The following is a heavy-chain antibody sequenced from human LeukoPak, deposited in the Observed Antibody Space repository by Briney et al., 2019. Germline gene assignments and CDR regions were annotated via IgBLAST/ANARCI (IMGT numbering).Heavy chain of an antibody. CDR3: ARDWAYTVTSPPGY. CDR2: MSPDGSDK. Sequence: PGGSLRLSCAASGFTISTYGMHWVRQAPGKGLEGVAVMSPDGSDKYYGDSVKGRFTISRDNSKNTLSLQMNSLRVVDTAVYYCARDWAYTVTSPPGYWGQGTLVTVSS. CDR1: GFTISTYG. J-gene: IGHJ4*02. V-gene: IGHV3-30*03. D-gene: IGHD4-17*01.